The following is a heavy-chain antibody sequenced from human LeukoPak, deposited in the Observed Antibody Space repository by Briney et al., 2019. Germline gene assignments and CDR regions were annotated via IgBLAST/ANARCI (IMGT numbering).Heavy chain of an antibody. Sequence: GASVKVSCRASGYTFTSYDINWVRQATGQGLEWMGWMNPNSGNTGYSQKFQGRVTMTRNTSISTAYMELSSLRSEDTAVYYCARLDILTGYSSDYWGQGTLVTVSS. J-gene: IGHJ4*02. V-gene: IGHV1-8*01. CDR3: ARLDILTGYSSDY. CDR2: MNPNSGNT. D-gene: IGHD3-9*01. CDR1: GYTFTSYD.